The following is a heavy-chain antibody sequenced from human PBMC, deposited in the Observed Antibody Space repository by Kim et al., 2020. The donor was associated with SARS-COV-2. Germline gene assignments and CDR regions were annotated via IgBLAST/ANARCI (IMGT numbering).Heavy chain of an antibody. D-gene: IGHD3-10*01. Sequence: KFPGRVTITRDTSASTAYMELSSLRSEDTAVYYCATSEGFGELFGFGYWGQGTLVTVSS. V-gene: IGHV1-3*01. CDR3: ATSEGFGELFGFGY. J-gene: IGHJ4*02.